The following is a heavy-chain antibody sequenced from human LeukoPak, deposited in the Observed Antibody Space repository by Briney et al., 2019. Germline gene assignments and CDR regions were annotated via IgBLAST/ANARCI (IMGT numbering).Heavy chain of an antibody. J-gene: IGHJ1*01. V-gene: IGHV3-73*01. CDR2: IRSKANSYAT. Sequence: GGSLRLSCAASGFTFSGSAMHWVRQASGKGLEWVGRIRSKANSYATAYAASVKGRFTISRDDSKNTAYLQMNSLKTEDTAVYYCARGHGPLRRLRFGDTEYFQHWGQGTLVTVSS. CDR3: ARGHGPLRRLRFGDTEYFQH. D-gene: IGHD3-10*01. CDR1: GFTFSGSA.